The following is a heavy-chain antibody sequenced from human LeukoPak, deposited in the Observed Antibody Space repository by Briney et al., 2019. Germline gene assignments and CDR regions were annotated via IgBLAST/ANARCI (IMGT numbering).Heavy chain of an antibody. Sequence: SETLSLTCTVSGGSISSSSYYWGWIRQPPGKGLEWIGSIYYSGSTYYNPSLTSRVTISVDTSKNQFSLKLSSVTAADTAVYYCAITLEDIVVVPAAMGYGYWGQGTLVTVSS. CDR3: AITLEDIVVVPAAMGYGY. CDR1: GGSISSSSYY. CDR2: IYYSGST. J-gene: IGHJ4*02. V-gene: IGHV4-39*01. D-gene: IGHD2-2*01.